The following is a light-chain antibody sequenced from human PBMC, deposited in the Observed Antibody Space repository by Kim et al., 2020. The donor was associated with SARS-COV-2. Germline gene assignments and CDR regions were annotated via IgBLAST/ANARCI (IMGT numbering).Light chain of an antibody. CDR2: DVS. Sequence: SMTTSVAGTVSAVGYYNSVSWYQQHPGKAPKLIMYDVSERASGVSNRFSGSQSGNTASLTISGLRAEDEADYYCNSHTTSSTYVFGSGTKVTV. CDR1: VSAVGYYNS. J-gene: IGLJ1*01. CDR3: NSHTTSSTYV. V-gene: IGLV2-14*04.